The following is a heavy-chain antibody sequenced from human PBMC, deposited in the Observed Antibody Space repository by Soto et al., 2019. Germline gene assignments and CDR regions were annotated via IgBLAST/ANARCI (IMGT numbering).Heavy chain of an antibody. Sequence: QVHLVQSGAEVKKPGSSVRVSCKASGGTYRNYAVNWVRQAPGQGREWMGGIIPISGTTNYAQKFQGRVTITADESTSTAYMELRRLRSEDTAVYFCARDEGDDSSGYYDVNYWGQGTLVTVSS. CDR2: IIPISGTT. V-gene: IGHV1-69*01. J-gene: IGHJ4*02. D-gene: IGHD3-22*01. CDR1: GGTYRNYA. CDR3: ARDEGDDSSGYYDVNY.